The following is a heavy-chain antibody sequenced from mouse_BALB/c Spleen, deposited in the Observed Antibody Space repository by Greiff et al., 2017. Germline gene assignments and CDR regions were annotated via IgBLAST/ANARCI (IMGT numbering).Heavy chain of an antibody. J-gene: IGHJ4*01. V-gene: IGHV5-9-3*01. CDR2: ISSGGSYT. D-gene: IGHD1-2*01. Sequence: DVQLVESGGGLVKPGGSLKLSCAASGFTFSSYAMSWVRQTPEKRLEWVATISSGGSYTYYPDSVKGRFTISRDNAKNTLYLQMSSLRSEDTAMYYCARLTTAGAMDYWGQGTSVTVSS. CDR3: ARLTTAGAMDY. CDR1: GFTFSSYA.